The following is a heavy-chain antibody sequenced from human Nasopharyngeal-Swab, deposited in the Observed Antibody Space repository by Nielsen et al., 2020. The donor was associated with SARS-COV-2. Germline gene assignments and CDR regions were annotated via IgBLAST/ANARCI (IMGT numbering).Heavy chain of an antibody. Sequence: GESPKTPRAASGIPISRYWMLRVRHAPGKGLGWVSRLHSDGSGTTYADPVGGRFTISRHNAKNTLYLQMNSLRAEDTAVYYCSRGGNGYSMDYWGLGTLVTVSS. CDR3: SRGGNGYSMDY. V-gene: IGHV3-74*01. CDR1: GIPISRYW. CDR2: LHSDGSGT. D-gene: IGHD5-24*01. J-gene: IGHJ4*02.